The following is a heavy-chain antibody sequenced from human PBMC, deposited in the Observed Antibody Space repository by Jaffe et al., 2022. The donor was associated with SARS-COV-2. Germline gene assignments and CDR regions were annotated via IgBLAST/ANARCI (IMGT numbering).Heavy chain of an antibody. D-gene: IGHD2-8*01. V-gene: IGHV4-59*01. Sequence: QVQLQESGPGLVKPSETLSLTCTVSGGSISSYYWSWIRQPPGKGLEWIGYIYYSGSTNYNPSLKSRVTISVDTSKNQFSLKLSSVTAADTAVYYCARMKYGDFDYWGQGTLVTVSS. CDR3: ARMKYGDFDY. J-gene: IGHJ4*02. CDR2: IYYSGST. CDR1: GGSISSYY.